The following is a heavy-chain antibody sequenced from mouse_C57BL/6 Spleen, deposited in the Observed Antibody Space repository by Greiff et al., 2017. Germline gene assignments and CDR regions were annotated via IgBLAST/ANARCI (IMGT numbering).Heavy chain of an antibody. CDR2: ISSGGDYI. Sequence: EVHLVESGEGLVKPGGSLKLSCAASGFTFSSYAMSWVRQTPEKRLEWVAYISSGGDYIYYADTVKGRFTISRDNARNTLYLQMSSLKSEDTAMYYCTRDPSLLPFDYWGQGTTLTVSS. CDR1: GFTFSSYA. V-gene: IGHV5-9-1*02. D-gene: IGHD1-1*01. J-gene: IGHJ2*01. CDR3: TRDPSLLPFDY.